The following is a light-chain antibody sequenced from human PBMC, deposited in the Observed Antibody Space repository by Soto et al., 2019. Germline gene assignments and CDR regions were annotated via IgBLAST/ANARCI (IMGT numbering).Light chain of an antibody. CDR1: QSVRSNY. CDR2: GAS. J-gene: IGKJ4*01. CDR3: QQYGSAPST. Sequence: EIVLTQSPGTVSLSPGERATLSCRASQSVRSNYLAWYQQKPGQAPRLLIYGASSRATGIPDTFSGSGSGTDFTLTISRLEPEDFAVYYCQQYGSAPSTFGGGTKVEIK. V-gene: IGKV3-20*01.